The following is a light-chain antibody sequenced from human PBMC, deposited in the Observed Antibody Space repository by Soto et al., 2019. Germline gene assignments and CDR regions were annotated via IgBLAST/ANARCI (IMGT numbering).Light chain of an antibody. CDR3: QQYNKWPPYT. J-gene: IGKJ2*01. Sequence: EIVMTQSPVTLSVSPGDRAALSCRASQSVSTNLAGYQQKPGQPPRLLIYAASTRATGVPARFSGSGSGTEFTLTISSLQSEDFAVYFCQQYNKWPPYTFGQGTKLEIK. V-gene: IGKV3-15*01. CDR1: QSVSTN. CDR2: AAS.